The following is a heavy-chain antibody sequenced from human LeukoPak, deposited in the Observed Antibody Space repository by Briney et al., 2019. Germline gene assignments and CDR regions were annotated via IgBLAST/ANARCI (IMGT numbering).Heavy chain of an antibody. D-gene: IGHD1-1*01. CDR2: IYYRGSA. CDR3: ARGQQLDY. CDR1: GGSMSSNY. V-gene: IGHV4-59*01. Sequence: SETLSLTCTVSGGSMSSNYWSWIRQPPGKGLEWIGYIYYRGSANYNPSLKSRVTISVDTSKNQFSLRLISVTAADTAVYYCARGQQLDYSGQGLLVTVSS. J-gene: IGHJ4*02.